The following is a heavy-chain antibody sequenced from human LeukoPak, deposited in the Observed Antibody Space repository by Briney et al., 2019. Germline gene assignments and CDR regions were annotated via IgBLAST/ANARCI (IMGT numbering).Heavy chain of an antibody. CDR1: GFTFSSYA. CDR2: ISGSGGST. CDR3: AKVWMVGGYGPDADY. Sequence: QTGGSLRFSCAPSGFTFSSYAMSWVGQAPGKGLDWVSAISGSGGSTYYADSVKGRFTISRDNSKNTLYLQMNSLRAGDTAVYYCAKVWMVGGYGPDADYWGQGTLVTVSS. J-gene: IGHJ4*02. D-gene: IGHD5-12*01. V-gene: IGHV3-23*01.